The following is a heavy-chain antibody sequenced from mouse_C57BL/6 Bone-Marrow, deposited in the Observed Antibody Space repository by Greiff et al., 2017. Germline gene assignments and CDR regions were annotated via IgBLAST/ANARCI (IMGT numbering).Heavy chain of an antibody. D-gene: IGHD1-1*01. Sequence: EVQLEESGAELVKPGASVKLSCTASGFTFKDYYIHWVKQRPEQGLEWIGRIDPEDGDTNYAPKFKGKATITADTSSNTAYLQLSSLTSEDTAVYYCTCSLIYYGTNYGGQGTTLTVSS. J-gene: IGHJ2*01. CDR3: TCSLIYYGTNY. CDR2: IDPEDGDT. CDR1: GFTFKDYY. V-gene: IGHV14-1*01.